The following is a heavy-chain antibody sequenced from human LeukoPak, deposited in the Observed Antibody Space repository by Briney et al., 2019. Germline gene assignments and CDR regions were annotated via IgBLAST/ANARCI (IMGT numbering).Heavy chain of an antibody. J-gene: IGHJ4*02. Sequence: SETLSLTCTVSGGSASSGSYYWSWIRQPPGKGLEWIGYIYYSGSTNYNPSLKSRVTISVDTSKNQFSLKLSSVTAADTAVYYCARDLGWYAYFDYWGQGTLVTVSS. V-gene: IGHV4-61*01. D-gene: IGHD6-19*01. CDR1: GGSASSGSYY. CDR2: IYYSGST. CDR3: ARDLGWYAYFDY.